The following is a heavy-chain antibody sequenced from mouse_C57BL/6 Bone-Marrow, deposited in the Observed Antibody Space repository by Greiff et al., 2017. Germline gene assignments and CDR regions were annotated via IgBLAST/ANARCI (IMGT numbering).Heavy chain of an antibody. Sequence: VQLVESGAELVKPGASVKMSCKASGYTFTSYWITWVKQRPGQGLEWIGDIYPGSGSTNYNEKFKSKATLTVDTSSSTAYMQLSSLTSEDSAVYYCARYLITTVVHWYFDVWGTGTTVTVSS. CDR1: GYTFTSYW. D-gene: IGHD1-1*01. CDR2: IYPGSGST. CDR3: ARYLITTVVHWYFDV. V-gene: IGHV1-55*01. J-gene: IGHJ1*03.